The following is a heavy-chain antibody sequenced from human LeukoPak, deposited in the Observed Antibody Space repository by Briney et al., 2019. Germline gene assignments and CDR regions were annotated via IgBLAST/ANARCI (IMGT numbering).Heavy chain of an antibody. CDR1: GFTFDDYA. CDR3: AKVNRAFDI. V-gene: IGHV3-9*01. J-gene: IGHJ3*02. D-gene: IGHD2/OR15-2a*01. CDR2: ISWNSGSI. Sequence: GRSLRLSCAASGFTFDDYAMHWVRQAPGKGLEWVSGISWNSGSIGYADSVKGRFTISRDNAKNSLYLQMNSLRAEDTALYYRAKVNRAFDIWGQGTMVTVSS.